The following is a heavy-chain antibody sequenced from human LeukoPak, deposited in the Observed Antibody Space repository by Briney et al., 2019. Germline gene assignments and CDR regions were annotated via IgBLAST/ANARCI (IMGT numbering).Heavy chain of an antibody. CDR1: GFTFSSYA. CDR3: AKDLRDISSWYSYFQH. J-gene: IGHJ1*01. V-gene: IGHV3-23*01. D-gene: IGHD6-13*01. CDR2: ISGSGGST. Sequence: GGSLRLSCAASGFTFSSYAMSWVRQAPGKGLEWVSAISGSGGSTYYADSVKGRFTISRDNSKNTLYLQMNSLRAEDTAVYYCAKDLRDISSWYSYFQHWGQGTLVTVSS.